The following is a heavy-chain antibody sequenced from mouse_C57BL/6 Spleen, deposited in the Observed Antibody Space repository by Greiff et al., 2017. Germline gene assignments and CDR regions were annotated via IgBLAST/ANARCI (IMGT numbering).Heavy chain of an antibody. J-gene: IGHJ4*01. CDR3: AKNEKIHYYAMDY. CDR2: IWRGGST. V-gene: IGHV2-5*01. CDR1: GFSLTSYG. Sequence: VQLQQSGPGLMQPSQSLSITCTVSGFSLTSYGVHWVRQSPGKGLEWLGVIWRGGSTDYNAAFMSRLSITKDNSKSQVFFKMNSLQADDTAIYYCAKNEKIHYYAMDYWGQGTSVTVSS.